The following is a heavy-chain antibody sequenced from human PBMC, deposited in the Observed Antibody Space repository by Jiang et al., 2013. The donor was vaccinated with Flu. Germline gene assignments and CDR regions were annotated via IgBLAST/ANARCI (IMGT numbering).Heavy chain of an antibody. Sequence: GAEVKKPGASVKVSCKPSGYTFTSYGISWVRQAPGQGLEWMGWISTYSGNTKYAQNFQGRVTMTADTSTSTAYMEVRSLRSDDTAVYYCVTTMTTTGFDHWGQGTLV. CDR3: VTTMTTTGFDH. J-gene: IGHJ4*02. CDR1: GYTFTSYG. D-gene: IGHD4-17*01. CDR2: ISTYSGNT. V-gene: IGHV1-18*04.